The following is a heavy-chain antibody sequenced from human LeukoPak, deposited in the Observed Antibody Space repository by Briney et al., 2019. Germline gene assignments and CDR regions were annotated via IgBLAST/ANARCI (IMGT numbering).Heavy chain of an antibody. Sequence: SETLSLTCAVYGGSFSGYYWSWIRQPPGKGLEWIGEINHSGSTNYNPSLKSRVTISVDTSKNQLSLKLSSVTAADTAVYYCARDNVGSYYGSGGGDYGMDVWGQGTTVTVSS. CDR3: ARDNVGSYYGSGGGDYGMDV. CDR1: GGSFSGYY. D-gene: IGHD3-10*01. V-gene: IGHV4-34*01. CDR2: INHSGST. J-gene: IGHJ6*02.